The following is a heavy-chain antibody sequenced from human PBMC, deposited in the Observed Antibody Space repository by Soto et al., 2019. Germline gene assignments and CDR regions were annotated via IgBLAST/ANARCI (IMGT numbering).Heavy chain of an antibody. Sequence: QLQLVQSGTELKKPGASVKVSCKASGYTFTNYGISWVRQAPGQGLEWMGWINADYGNTNYEQKFQGRVTMTTDTSTNTAYMELRSLRSDDMAVYYCARKSLSNFNWFDPWGQGTLVTVSS. CDR1: GYTFTNYG. J-gene: IGHJ5*02. CDR3: ARKSLSNFNWFDP. V-gene: IGHV1-18*03. CDR2: INADYGNT. D-gene: IGHD4-4*01.